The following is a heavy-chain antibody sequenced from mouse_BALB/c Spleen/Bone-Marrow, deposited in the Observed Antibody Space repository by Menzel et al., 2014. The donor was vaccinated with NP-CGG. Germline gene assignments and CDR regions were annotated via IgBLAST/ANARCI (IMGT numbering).Heavy chain of an antibody. CDR1: GYTFTSYW. CDR2: IYPSDSYT. J-gene: IGHJ4*01. D-gene: IGHD2-14*01. CDR3: TRRDRYDYYAMDY. V-gene: IGHV1-69*02. Sequence: QVQLQQSGAELVRPGASVKLSCKASGYTFTSYWINWVKQRPGQGLEWIGNIYPSDSYTNYNQKFKDKATLTVDKSSSTAYMQLSSPTSEDSAVYYCTRRDRYDYYAMDYWGQGTSVTASS.